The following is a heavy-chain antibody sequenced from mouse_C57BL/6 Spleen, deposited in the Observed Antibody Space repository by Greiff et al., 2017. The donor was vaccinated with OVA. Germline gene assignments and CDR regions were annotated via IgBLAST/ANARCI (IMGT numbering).Heavy chain of an antibody. D-gene: IGHD2-2*01. V-gene: IGHV1-9*01. CDR3: ARREYGYDGRGTWFAY. CDR1: GYTFTGYW. Sequence: QVQLKQSGAELMKPGASVKLSCKATGYTFTGYWIEWVKQRPGHGLEWIGEILPGSGSTNYNEKFKGKATFTADTSSNTAYMQLSSLTTEDSAIYYCARREYGYDGRGTWFAYWGQGTLVTVSA. CDR2: ILPGSGST. J-gene: IGHJ3*01.